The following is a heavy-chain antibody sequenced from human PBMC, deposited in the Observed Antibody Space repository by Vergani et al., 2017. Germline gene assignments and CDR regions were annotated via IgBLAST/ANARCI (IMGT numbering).Heavy chain of an antibody. CDR3: AAAPSHYYDSSGG. J-gene: IGHJ6*02. V-gene: IGHV1-58*01. D-gene: IGHD3-22*01. Sequence: QMQLVQSGPEVKKPGTSVKVSCKASGFTFTSSAVQWVRQARGQRLEWIGWIVVGSGNTNYAQKFQERVTITRDMSTSTAYMELSSLRSEDTAVYYCAAAPSHYYDSSGGWGQGTTVTVSS. CDR2: IVVGSGNT. CDR1: GFTFTSSA.